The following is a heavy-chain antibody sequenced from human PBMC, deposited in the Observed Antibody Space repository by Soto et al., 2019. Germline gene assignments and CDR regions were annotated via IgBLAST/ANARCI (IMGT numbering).Heavy chain of an antibody. CDR3: ARLAGDHYYYSYLDV. Sequence: ASVKVSCKASGYTFTGYYMHWVRQAPGQGLEWMGWINPNSGGTNYAQKFQGWVTMTRDTSISTAYLQWSSLKASDTAMYYCARLAGDHYYYSYLDVWGKGTTVTVSS. D-gene: IGHD2-21*01. CDR1: GYTFTGYY. CDR2: INPNSGGT. J-gene: IGHJ6*03. V-gene: IGHV1-2*04.